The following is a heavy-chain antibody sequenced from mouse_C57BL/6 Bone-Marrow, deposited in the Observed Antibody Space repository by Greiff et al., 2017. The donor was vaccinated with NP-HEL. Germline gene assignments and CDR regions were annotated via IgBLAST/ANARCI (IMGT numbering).Heavy chain of an antibody. V-gene: IGHV3-6*01. CDR2: ISYDGSN. CDR1: GYSITSGYY. D-gene: IGHD3-2*02. J-gene: IGHJ3*01. CDR3: ARETAQVPWFAY. Sequence: EVKLMESGPGLVKPSQSLSLTCSVTGYSITSGYYWNWIRQFPGNKLEWMGYISYDGSNNYNPSLKNRISITRDTSKNQFFLKLNSVTTEDTATYYCARETAQVPWFAYWGQGTLVTVSA.